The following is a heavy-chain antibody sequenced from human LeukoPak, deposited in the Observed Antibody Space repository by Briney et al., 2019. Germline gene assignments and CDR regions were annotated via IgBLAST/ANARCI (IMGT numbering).Heavy chain of an antibody. Sequence: PGGSLRLSCAASGFTVSSFYMTWVRQAPGKGLEWVSTLYSVGSTYYADSVKGRFTISRDNSKNTLYLQMNNLRAEDTAVYYCARASSWYLGYYDSWGQGALVTVSS. CDR2: LYSVGST. CDR3: ARASSWYLGYYDS. D-gene: IGHD6-13*01. V-gene: IGHV3-53*01. J-gene: IGHJ4*02. CDR1: GFTVSSFY.